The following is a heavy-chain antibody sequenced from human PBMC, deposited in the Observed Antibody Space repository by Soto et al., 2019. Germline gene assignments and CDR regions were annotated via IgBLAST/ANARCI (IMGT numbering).Heavy chain of an antibody. CDR1: GYTFTSYY. CDR2: IIPIFGTA. CDR3: ARDVAAAGRRTNWFDP. V-gene: IGHV1-69*13. J-gene: IGHJ5*02. Sequence: GASVKVSCKASGYTFTSYYMHWVRQALGQGLEWMGGIIPIFGTANYAQKFQGRVTITADESTSTAYMELSSLRSEDTAVYYCARDVAAAGRRTNWFDPWGQGTLVTVSS. D-gene: IGHD6-13*01.